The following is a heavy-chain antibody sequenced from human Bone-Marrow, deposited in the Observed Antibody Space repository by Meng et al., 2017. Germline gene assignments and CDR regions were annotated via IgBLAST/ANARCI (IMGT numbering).Heavy chain of an antibody. D-gene: IGHD2-21*02. CDR2: IYQSGST. CDR3: AGRAVVTLIYYHALDV. J-gene: IGHJ6*02. CDR1: GYSITGSYN. V-gene: IGHV4-38-2*01. Sequence: SETLSLTCAVSGYSITGSYNWGWIRQSPGKGLELIGIIYQSGSTYYNPSLKSRVTMSADKSKNQFSLKLTSVTAADTAVYYCAGRAVVTLIYYHALDVWGQGTTVTVSS.